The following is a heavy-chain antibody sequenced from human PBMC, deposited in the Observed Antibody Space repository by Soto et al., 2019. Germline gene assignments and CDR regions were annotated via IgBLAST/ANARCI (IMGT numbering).Heavy chain of an antibody. V-gene: IGHV5-10-1*01. CDR2: LDPSDSYT. D-gene: IGHD6-6*01. J-gene: IGHJ6*01. Sequence: GESLQDALKGSRSHFTSYWISWMSHMPGKGVEWMGRLDPSDSYTHYIPSFQGRVTISADKSISTAYLQWSSLKASDTAMYYCARKAARPYYYYGMDVWGQGTTVTVSS. CDR3: ARKAARPYYYYGMDV. CDR1: RSHFTSYW.